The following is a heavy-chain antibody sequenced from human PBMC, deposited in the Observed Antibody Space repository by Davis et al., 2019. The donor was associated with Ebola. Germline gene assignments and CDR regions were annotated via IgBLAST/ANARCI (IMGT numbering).Heavy chain of an antibody. CDR1: GGSFSGYY. CDR3: ARGQLWLGDWFDP. J-gene: IGHJ5*02. CDR2: INHSGGT. D-gene: IGHD5-18*01. Sequence: SETLSLTCAVYGGSFSGYYWSWIRQPPGKGLEWIGEINHSGGTNYNPSLKSRVTISVDTSKNQFSLKLSSVTAADTAVYYCARGQLWLGDWFDPWGQGTLVTVSS. V-gene: IGHV4-34*01.